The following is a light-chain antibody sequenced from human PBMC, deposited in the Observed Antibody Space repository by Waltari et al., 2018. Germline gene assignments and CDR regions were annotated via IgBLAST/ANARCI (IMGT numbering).Light chain of an antibody. J-gene: IGKJ4*01. Sequence: VVLTQTPLSLPVTLGEPASISCTSSQGLVDRADGNTYLDWFLQKSGQSPQRLIFMVSHRASGVPDRFSGSGSGSDFTLQISRVEADDVGIYYCMQRMEFPLTFGGGTKVEIK. CDR3: MQRMEFPLT. V-gene: IGKV2-40*01. CDR2: MVS. CDR1: QGLVDRADGNTY.